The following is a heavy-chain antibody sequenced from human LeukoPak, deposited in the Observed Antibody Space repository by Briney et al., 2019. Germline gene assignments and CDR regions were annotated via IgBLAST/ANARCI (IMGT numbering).Heavy chain of an antibody. CDR3: ARVLAGVTMVRGVKAFYYYYGMDV. CDR1: GGSFSGYY. CDR2: INHSGST. J-gene: IGHJ6*02. D-gene: IGHD3-10*01. Sequence: SETLSLTCAVYGGSFSGYYWSWIRQPPGKGLEWIGEINHSGSTNYNPSLKSRVTISVDTSKNQFSLKLSSVTAADTAVYYCARVLAGVTMVRGVKAFYYYYGMDVWGQGTTVTVSS. V-gene: IGHV4-34*01.